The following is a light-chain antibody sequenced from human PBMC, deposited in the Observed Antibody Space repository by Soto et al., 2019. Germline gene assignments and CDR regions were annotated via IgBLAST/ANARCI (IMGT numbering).Light chain of an antibody. Sequence: DIHMTQSPSSLSASVGDRVTITCGASQGIRNDLAWYQQKPGTAPKRLIYSASTLQSGVPSRFSGSTSGTEFTLTISGLQPEDFATYYCLQHNTYPWTFGQGTKVDI. V-gene: IGKV1-17*01. CDR2: SAS. J-gene: IGKJ1*01. CDR3: LQHNTYPWT. CDR1: QGIRND.